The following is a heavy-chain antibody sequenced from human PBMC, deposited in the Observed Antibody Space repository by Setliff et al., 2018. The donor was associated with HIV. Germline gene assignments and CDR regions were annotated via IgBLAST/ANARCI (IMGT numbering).Heavy chain of an antibody. V-gene: IGHV4-59*01. CDR2: TYYGGSTDYS. J-gene: IGHJ6*02. CDR1: GVSITSYY. CDR3: ARDFRYDTSGSLTGYGLDV. Sequence: PSETLSLTCTVSGVSITSYYWSWVRQVPGKGLEWIGNTYYGGSTDYSKYNPSVKSRATISVDIYRKQLSLNLRSVTAADTAVYYCARDFRYDTSGSLTGYGLDVWGQGTTVTAP. D-gene: IGHD3-22*01.